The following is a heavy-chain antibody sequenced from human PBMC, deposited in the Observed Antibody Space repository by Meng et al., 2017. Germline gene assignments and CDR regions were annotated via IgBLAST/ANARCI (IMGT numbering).Heavy chain of an antibody. CDR1: GGSFSGYY. V-gene: IGHV4-34*01. Sequence: SETLSLTCAVYGGSFSGYYWSWIRQPPGKGLEWMWEINHSGRTNYNPSLKSRVTISVDTSKNQFSLKLSSVTAADTAVYYCARDASSWYPISWFDPWGQGTLVTVSS. CDR2: INHSGRT. CDR3: ARDASSWYPISWFDP. J-gene: IGHJ5*02. D-gene: IGHD6-13*01.